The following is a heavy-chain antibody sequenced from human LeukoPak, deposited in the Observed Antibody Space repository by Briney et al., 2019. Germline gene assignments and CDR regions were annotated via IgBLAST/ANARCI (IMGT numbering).Heavy chain of an antibody. V-gene: IGHV4-31*03. J-gene: IGHJ3*02. CDR3: ARDRGDCGGDCYSINAFDI. CDR1: GGSISSGGYY. CDR2: IYYSGST. D-gene: IGHD2-21*02. Sequence: PSQTLSLTCTVSGGSISSGGYYWSWIRQHPGKGLEWIGYIYYSGSTYYNPSLKSRFTISVDTSKNQFSLKLSSVTAADTAVYYCARDRGDCGGDCYSINAFDIWGQGTMVTVSS.